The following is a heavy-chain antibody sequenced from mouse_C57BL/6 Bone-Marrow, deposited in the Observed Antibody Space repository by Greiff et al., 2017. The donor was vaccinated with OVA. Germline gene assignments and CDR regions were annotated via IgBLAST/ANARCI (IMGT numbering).Heavy chain of an antibody. D-gene: IGHD2-3*01. Sequence: EVKVVESGPELVKPGASVKIPCKASGYTFTDYNMDWVKQSHGKSLEWIGDINPNNGGTIYNQKFKGKATLTVDKSSSTAYMELRSLTSEDTAVYYCARVYDGYLYYFDYWGQGTTLTVSS. J-gene: IGHJ2*01. CDR2: INPNNGGT. CDR3: ARVYDGYLYYFDY. V-gene: IGHV1-18*01. CDR1: GYTFTDYN.